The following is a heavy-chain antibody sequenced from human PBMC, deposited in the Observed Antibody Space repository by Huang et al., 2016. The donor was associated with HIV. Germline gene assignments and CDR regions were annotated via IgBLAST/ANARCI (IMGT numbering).Heavy chain of an antibody. CDR2: ISVYNGNT. CDR1: GYTFSSFG. D-gene: IGHD5-18*01. V-gene: IGHV1-18*01. CDR3: ARGGGIQLWLLGYYYMDV. Sequence: QVQLVQSGAEVKKPGASVKVSCKASGYTFSSFGISWVRQAPGQGLDWVGWISVYNGNTKFAHKFQGRLTMTTDTSTSTAYMELRSLRSDDTAVYYCARGGGIQLWLLGYYYMDVWGNGTTVTVSS. J-gene: IGHJ6*03.